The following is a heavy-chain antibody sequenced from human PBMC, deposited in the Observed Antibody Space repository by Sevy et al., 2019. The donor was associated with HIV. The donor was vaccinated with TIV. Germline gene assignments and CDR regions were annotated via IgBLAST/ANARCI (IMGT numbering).Heavy chain of an antibody. J-gene: IGHJ3*02. D-gene: IGHD6-13*01. CDR3: GRGGQQLVQGFDI. V-gene: IGHV3-74*01. CDR1: GFTFSSYW. Sequence: GGSLRLSCAASGFTFSSYWMHWVRQAPGKGLVWVSRINSDGSSTSYADSVKGRFTISRDNAKNTLYLQMNSLRAEDTAVYYCGRGGQQLVQGFDIWGQGTMVTVSS. CDR2: INSDGSST.